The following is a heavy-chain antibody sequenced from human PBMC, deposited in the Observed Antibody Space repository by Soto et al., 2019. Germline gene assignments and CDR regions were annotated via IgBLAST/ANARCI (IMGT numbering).Heavy chain of an antibody. CDR3: ARLKSATLFDY. CDR2: IYYSGST. Sequence: PEETLSLTCTVSGGSISSSSYYWGWIRQPPGKGLEWIGSIYYSGSTYYNPSLKSRVTIPVDTSKNQFSLKLSSVTAADTAVYYCARLKSATLFDYWGQGTLVTVSS. CDR1: GGSISSSSYY. V-gene: IGHV4-39*01. J-gene: IGHJ4*02.